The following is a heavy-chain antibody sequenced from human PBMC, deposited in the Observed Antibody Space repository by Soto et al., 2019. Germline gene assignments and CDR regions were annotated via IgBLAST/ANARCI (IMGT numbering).Heavy chain of an antibody. V-gene: IGHV1-69*06. J-gene: IGHJ5*02. CDR2: ILPMSGRP. CDR1: GGPFNRYS. CDR3: TRRGRQSANWFDP. Sequence: VQLVPSGAEVKTPGSSVKVSCQASGGPFNRYSIDWVRQAPGPGFEGMGGILPMSGRPNYAQRFQGRVTLSADKSTNTVYMEVNSLTHEDTAVYYCTRRGRQSANWFDPWGQGTLVTVSS.